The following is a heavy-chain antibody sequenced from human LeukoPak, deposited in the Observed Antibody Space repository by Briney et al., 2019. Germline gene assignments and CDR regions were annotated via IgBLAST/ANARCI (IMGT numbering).Heavy chain of an antibody. CDR3: ARGYSGVYFDY. Sequence: PSETLSLTCAVYGGSFSGYYWSWIRQPPGKGLEWIGEINHSGSTNYNPSLKSRVTISVDTSKNQFSLELSSVTAADTAVYYCARGYSGVYFDYWGQGTLVTVSS. CDR2: INHSGST. D-gene: IGHD2-15*01. J-gene: IGHJ4*02. CDR1: GGSFSGYY. V-gene: IGHV4-34*01.